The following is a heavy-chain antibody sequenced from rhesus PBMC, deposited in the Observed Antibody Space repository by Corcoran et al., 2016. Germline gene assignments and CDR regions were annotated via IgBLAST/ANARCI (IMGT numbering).Heavy chain of an antibody. CDR2: MNTQPGNP. Sequence: VQLVQSGPGVKQPGASVKVSCKASGYSFPAYGMNWVREAPGQGLAGMGWMNTQPGNPTYDQGFTERFVSAMDNSISAVYLQMSSPQAEDTAVYYCAKSPDFGRSLDVWGRGVLVTVSS. V-gene: IGHV7-193*01. D-gene: IGHD1-44*02. CDR3: AKSPDFGRSLDV. CDR1: GYSFPAYG. J-gene: IGHJ5-2*02.